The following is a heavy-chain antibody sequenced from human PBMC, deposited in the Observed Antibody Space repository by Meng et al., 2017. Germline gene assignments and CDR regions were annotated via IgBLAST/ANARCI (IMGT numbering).Heavy chain of an antibody. CDR1: GFTFSSYA. Sequence: QVQRVGAGGGVVQPGRALRLSGVASGFTFSSYAMHWGRQAPGKGLEWVAVKSYDGSNKYYADSVKGRFTISRDNSKNTLYLQMNSLRAEDTAVYYCARDPYGSGTGFDYWGQGTLVTVSS. CDR2: KSYDGSNK. J-gene: IGHJ4*02. V-gene: IGHV3-30*04. CDR3: ARDPYGSGTGFDY. D-gene: IGHD3-10*01.